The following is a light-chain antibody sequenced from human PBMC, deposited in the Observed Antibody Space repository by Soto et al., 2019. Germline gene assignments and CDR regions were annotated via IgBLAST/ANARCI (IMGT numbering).Light chain of an antibody. CDR1: SSDVGGYKY. J-gene: IGLJ1*01. CDR3: SSYTSSGTPWV. CDR2: EVS. V-gene: IGLV2-14*01. Sequence: QSALTQPASVSGSPGQSITISSTGTSSDVGGYKYVSWYQQHPGKAPKLMIYEVSYRPSGVSNRFSGSKSGNTASLTISGLQAEDEADYYCSSYTSSGTPWVFGTGTKLTVL.